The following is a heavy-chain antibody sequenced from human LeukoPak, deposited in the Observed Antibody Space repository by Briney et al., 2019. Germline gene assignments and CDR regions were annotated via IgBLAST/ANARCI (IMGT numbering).Heavy chain of an antibody. V-gene: IGHV3-74*01. J-gene: IGHJ3*02. D-gene: IGHD1-26*01. CDR3: ARSGRGGAFDI. CDR1: GFAFSNHW. CDR2: FYSDGSRT. Sequence: GGSLRLSCAASGFAFSNHWMTWVRQAPGKGLVWVSRFYSDGSRTNYADSVKGRFTISGDNAKNTQYLQMNSHRAEDTAVYYCARSGRGGAFDIWGQGTMVTISS.